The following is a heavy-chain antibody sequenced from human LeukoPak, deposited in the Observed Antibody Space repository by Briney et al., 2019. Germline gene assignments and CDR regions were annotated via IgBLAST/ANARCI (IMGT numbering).Heavy chain of an antibody. J-gene: IGHJ4*02. V-gene: IGHV3-23*01. Sequence: GGSLRLSCTASGFTFSSYAMTGFGRAPGKGLEWVSGISDSGGTTDYADSLKGRFTMSRDSSKNTVYLQMNSLRAEDTAVYYCAKERDILVRGAGYYSDSWGQGTLVTVSS. CDR2: ISDSGGTT. CDR3: AKERDILVRGAGYYSDS. D-gene: IGHD3-10*01. CDR1: GFTFSSYA.